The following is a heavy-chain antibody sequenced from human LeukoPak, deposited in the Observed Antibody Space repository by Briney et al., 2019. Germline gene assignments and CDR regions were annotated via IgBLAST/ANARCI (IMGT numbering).Heavy chain of an antibody. CDR2: ISYDGSNK. V-gene: IGHV3-30*03. D-gene: IGHD3-10*02. CDR3: ARDLHYYVAMDV. Sequence: LPGRSLRLSCAASGFTFSTYAMHWVRQAPGKGLEWVAVISYDGSNKYYADSVKGRFTISRDNSKSMLFLQLNSLRAEDTALYYCARDLHYYVAMDVWGQGTTVTVSS. CDR1: GFTFSTYA. J-gene: IGHJ6*02.